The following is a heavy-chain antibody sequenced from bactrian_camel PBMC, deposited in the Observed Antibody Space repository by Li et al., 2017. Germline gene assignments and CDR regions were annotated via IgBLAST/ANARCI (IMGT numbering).Heavy chain of an antibody. V-gene: IGHV3S59*01. J-gene: IGHJ4*01. D-gene: IGHD5*01. CDR1: GYTRSNGDSRYC. Sequence: DVQLVESGGGSVQAGGSLRLSCAASGYTRSNGDSRYCMGWFRQAPGKEREGVSSIDWSGIIFYADSVKGRFTISRDNAKNTLYLQMDSLKPDDTAMYYCAAEKILQGRTICTGGRMALIDEYTYWGQGTQVTVS. CDR2: IDWSGII. CDR3: AAEKILQGRTICTGGRMALIDEYTY.